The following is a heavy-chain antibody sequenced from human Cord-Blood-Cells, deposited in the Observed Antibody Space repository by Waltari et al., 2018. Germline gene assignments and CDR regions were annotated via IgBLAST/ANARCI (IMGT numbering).Heavy chain of an antibody. Sequence: QVQLQQWGAGLLKPSETLSLTCAVYGGSSIGYYWSWIRQPPGKGLEWIGEINHSGSTNYNPSLKSRVTISVDTSKNQFSLKLSSVTAADTAVYYCARGLSSSFAFDIWGQGTMVTVSS. V-gene: IGHV4-34*01. CDR3: ARGLSSSFAFDI. CDR2: INHSGST. J-gene: IGHJ3*02. CDR1: GGSSIGYY. D-gene: IGHD6-6*01.